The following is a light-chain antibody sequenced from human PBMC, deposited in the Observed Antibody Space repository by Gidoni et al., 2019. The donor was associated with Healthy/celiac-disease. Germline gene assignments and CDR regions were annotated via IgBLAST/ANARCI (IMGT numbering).Light chain of an antibody. CDR2: EVS. CDR1: SSDVGSYNL. V-gene: IGLV2-23*02. Sequence: QSALTQPASVSGSPGQSITISCTGTSSDVGSYNLVSWYQQHPSKAPKLILYEVSKRPSGVSNRFSGSKSGNTASLTISGLQAGDEADYYCCSYAGSSTFYVFGTGTKVTVL. J-gene: IGLJ1*01. CDR3: CSYAGSSTFYV.